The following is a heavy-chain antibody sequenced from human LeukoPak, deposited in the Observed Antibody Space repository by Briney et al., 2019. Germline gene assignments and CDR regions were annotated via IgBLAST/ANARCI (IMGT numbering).Heavy chain of an antibody. V-gene: IGHV1-58*01. Sequence: SVKVSCKASGFTFTSSAVQWVRQARGQRLEWIGWIVVGSGNTNYAQKFQERVTITRDTSISTTYMELSRLRSDDTAVYYCARAEALSDNSGYYEDYWGQGTLVIVSS. D-gene: IGHD3-22*01. J-gene: IGHJ4*02. CDR2: IVVGSGNT. CDR1: GFTFTSSA. CDR3: ARAEALSDNSGYYEDY.